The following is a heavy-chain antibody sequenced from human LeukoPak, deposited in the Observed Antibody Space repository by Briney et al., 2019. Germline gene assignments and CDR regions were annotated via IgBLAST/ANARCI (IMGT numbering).Heavy chain of an antibody. Sequence: PGGSVRLSCEASGFTFSSAAMTWVRQAPGRGLQWVSLISNSGANTYYADSVKGRFTISRDDSKNTLYLLMDSLRAEDTAVYYCAKDIQAANWGQGTLVTVSS. CDR1: GFTFSSAA. D-gene: IGHD5-18*01. J-gene: IGHJ4*02. CDR2: ISNSGANT. V-gene: IGHV3-23*01. CDR3: AKDIQAAN.